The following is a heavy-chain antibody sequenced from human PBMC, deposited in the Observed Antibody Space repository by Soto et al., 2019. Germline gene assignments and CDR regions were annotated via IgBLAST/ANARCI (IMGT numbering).Heavy chain of an antibody. CDR3: AIQGTIAARPAPLDY. J-gene: IGHJ4*02. V-gene: IGHV5-10-1*01. D-gene: IGHD6-6*01. Sequence: PGASLKISCKGSGYSFTSYWISWVRQMPGKGLEWMGRIDPSDSYTNYSPSFQGHVTISADKSISTAYLQWSSLKASDNAMYYCAIQGTIAARPAPLDYWGQGTLVTVSS. CDR1: GYSFTSYW. CDR2: IDPSDSYT.